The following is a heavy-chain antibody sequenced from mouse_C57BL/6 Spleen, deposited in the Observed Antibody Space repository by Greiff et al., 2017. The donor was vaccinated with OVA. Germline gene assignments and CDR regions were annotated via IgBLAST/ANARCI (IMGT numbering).Heavy chain of an antibody. D-gene: IGHD2-4*01. CDR2: IHPNSGST. CDR3: ARWGYDYGFDY. J-gene: IGHJ2*01. CDR1: GYTFTSYW. V-gene: IGHV1-64*01. Sequence: QVQLQQSGAELVKPGASVKLSCKASGYTFTSYWMHWVKQRPGQGLEWIGMIHPNSGSTNYNEKFKSKATLTVDKSSSTAYMKLSSLTSEDSAVYYCARWGYDYGFDYWGQGTTLTVSS.